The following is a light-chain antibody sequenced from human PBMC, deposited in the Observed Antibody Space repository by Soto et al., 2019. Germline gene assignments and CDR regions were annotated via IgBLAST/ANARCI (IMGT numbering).Light chain of an antibody. CDR1: QSISSH. V-gene: IGKV3-20*01. Sequence: EIVMTPSPATLSVSPGERATLSFRAGQSISSHLAWYQQKPGQDPRLFIFGASNRATGIPDRFSGSGSGTDFTLTISRLEPEDFAVYYCQQYGSSGTVGQGTKVDI. CDR2: GAS. CDR3: QQYGSSGT. J-gene: IGKJ1*01.